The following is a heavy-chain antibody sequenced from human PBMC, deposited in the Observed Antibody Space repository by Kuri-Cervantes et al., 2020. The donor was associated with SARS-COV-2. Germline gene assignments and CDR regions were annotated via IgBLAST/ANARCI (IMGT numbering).Heavy chain of an antibody. Sequence: ASVKVSCKASGGTFSSYAISWVRQAPGQGLEWMGWISAYNGNTNYAQKLQGRVTMTTDTSTRTAYMELRSLRSDDTAVYYCARDRATIFGVVTPSWYFDLWGRGTLVTVSS. CDR2: ISAYNGNT. V-gene: IGHV1-18*01. D-gene: IGHD3-3*01. CDR1: GGTFSSYA. CDR3: ARDRATIFGVVTPSWYFDL. J-gene: IGHJ2*01.